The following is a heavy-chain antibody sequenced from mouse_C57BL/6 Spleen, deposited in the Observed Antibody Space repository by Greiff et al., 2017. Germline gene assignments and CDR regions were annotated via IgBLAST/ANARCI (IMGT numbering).Heavy chain of an antibody. CDR1: GFSLTSYG. V-gene: IGHV2-2*01. Sequence: VQLQQSGPGLVQPSQSLSITCTVSGFSLTSYGVHWVRQSPGKGLEWLGVIWSGGSTDYNAAFISRLSISKDNSKSQVFFKMNSLQADDTAIYYCARKGLPHYYAMDYWGQGTSVTVSS. CDR3: ARKGLPHYYAMDY. CDR2: IWSGGST. J-gene: IGHJ4*01. D-gene: IGHD2-4*01.